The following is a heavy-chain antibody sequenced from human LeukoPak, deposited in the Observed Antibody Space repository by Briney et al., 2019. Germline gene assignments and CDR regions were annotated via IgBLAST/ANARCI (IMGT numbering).Heavy chain of an antibody. J-gene: IGHJ3*02. Sequence: GASVKVSCKASGGTFSSYGISWVRQAPGQGLEWMGWISAYNGNTNYAQKLQGRVTMTTDTSTSTAYMELRSLRSDDTAVYYCAREASYDYGDYGAAFDIWGQGTMVTVSS. D-gene: IGHD4-17*01. CDR3: AREASYDYGDYGAAFDI. CDR2: ISAYNGNT. CDR1: GGTFSSYG. V-gene: IGHV1-18*01.